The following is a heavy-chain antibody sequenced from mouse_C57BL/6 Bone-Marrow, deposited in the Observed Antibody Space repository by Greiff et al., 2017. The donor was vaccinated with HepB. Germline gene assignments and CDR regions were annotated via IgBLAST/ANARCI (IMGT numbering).Heavy chain of an antibody. CDR3: VRGDYDLYYFDY. V-gene: IGHV10-1*01. CDR2: IRSKSNNYAT. Sequence: EVKLQESGGGLVQPKGSLKLSCAASGFSFNTYAMNWVRQAPGKGLEWVARIRSKSNNYATYYADSVKDRFTISRDDSESMLYLQMNNLKTEDTAMYYCVRGDYDLYYFDYWGQGTTLTVSS. J-gene: IGHJ2*01. CDR1: GFSFNTYA. D-gene: IGHD2-4*01.